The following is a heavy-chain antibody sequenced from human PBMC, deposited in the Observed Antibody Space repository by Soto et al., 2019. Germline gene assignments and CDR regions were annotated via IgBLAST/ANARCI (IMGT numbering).Heavy chain of an antibody. V-gene: IGHV1-3*01. CDR2: INAGNGNT. CDR3: ARVIAARPTLRYYYYGMDV. J-gene: IGHJ6*02. Sequence: QVQLVQSGAEVKKPGASVKVSCKASGYTFTSYAMHWVRQAPGQRLEWMGWINAGNGNTKYSQKFQGRVTITRDTSASTAYMELSSLRSEDTAVYYCARVIAARPTLRYYYYGMDVWGQGTTVTVSS. D-gene: IGHD6-6*01. CDR1: GYTFTSYA.